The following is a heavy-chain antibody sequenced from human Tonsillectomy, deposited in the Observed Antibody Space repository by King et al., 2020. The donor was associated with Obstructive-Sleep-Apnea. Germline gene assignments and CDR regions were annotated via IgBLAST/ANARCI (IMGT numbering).Heavy chain of an antibody. CDR3: ASYNVQLAGLDY. CDR2: IYNSGST. CDR1: GGSVSSGSYY. V-gene: IGHV4-61*01. Sequence: VQLQESGPGLVKPSETLSLTCTVSGGSVSSGSYYWSWIRLPPGKGLEWIGCIYNSGSTNYNPSLKSRVTISLDTSKNQFSLKLSSVTAADTAVYYCASYNVQLAGLDYWGQGTLVTVSS. J-gene: IGHJ4*02. D-gene: IGHD1-1*01.